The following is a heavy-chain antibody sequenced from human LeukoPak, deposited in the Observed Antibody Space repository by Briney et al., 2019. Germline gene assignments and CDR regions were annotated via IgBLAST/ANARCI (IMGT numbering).Heavy chain of an antibody. J-gene: IGHJ4*02. CDR3: ARVPPIGYCSGGSCKNFDY. D-gene: IGHD2-15*01. CDR1: GYTSTSYG. CDR2: ISAYNGNT. Sequence: GASVKVSCKASGYTSTSYGISWVRQAPGQGLEWMGWISAYNGNTNYAQKLQGRVTMTTDTSTSTAYMELRSLRSDDTAVYYCARVPPIGYCSGGSCKNFDYWGQGTLVTVSS. V-gene: IGHV1-18*01.